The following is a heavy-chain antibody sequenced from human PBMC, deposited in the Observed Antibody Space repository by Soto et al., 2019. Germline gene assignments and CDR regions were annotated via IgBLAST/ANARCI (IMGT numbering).Heavy chain of an antibody. V-gene: IGHV3-66*01. CDR3: AIYDLLTGYFDH. D-gene: IGHD3-9*01. CDR1: GFTVSGNY. Sequence: GESLKISCAASGFTVSGNYMSWVRQAPGKGLEWVSVIYGGGNTYYADSVKGRFTISRDSSKNTLYLQMNSLRVEDTAIYYCAIYDLLTGYFDHWGQGTLVTVSS. CDR2: IYGGGNT. J-gene: IGHJ4*02.